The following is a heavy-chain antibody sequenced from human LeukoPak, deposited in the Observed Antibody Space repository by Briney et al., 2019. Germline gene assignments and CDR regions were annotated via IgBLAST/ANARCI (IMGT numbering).Heavy chain of an antibody. CDR3: ARDGGYCSGGSCYFFDY. D-gene: IGHD2-15*01. V-gene: IGHV3-20*04. Sequence: GGSLRLSCAASGFTFDDYGMSWVRQAPGKGLEWVSGINWNGGSTGYADSVKGRFTISRDNAKNSLYLQMNSLRAEDTAVYYCARDGGYCSGGSCYFFDYWGQGTLVTVSS. CDR2: INWNGGST. J-gene: IGHJ4*02. CDR1: GFTFDDYG.